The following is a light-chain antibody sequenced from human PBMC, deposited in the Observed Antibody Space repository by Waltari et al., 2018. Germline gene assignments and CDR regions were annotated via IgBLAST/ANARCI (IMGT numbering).Light chain of an antibody. V-gene: IGKV1-27*01. Sequence: DIHITHSPPPLSASVGHTVTRTCRASRDISHYLAWYQQKPGTLPHLLIFDASILESGVVSRFSGSGSGTDFTLTISSLQPEDIGTYYCQKYDGAPWTFAQGTKVEIQ. CDR3: QKYDGAPWT. CDR1: RDISHY. CDR2: DAS. J-gene: IGKJ1*01.